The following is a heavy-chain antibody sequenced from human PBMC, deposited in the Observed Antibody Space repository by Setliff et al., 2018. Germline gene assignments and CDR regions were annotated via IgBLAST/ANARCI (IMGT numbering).Heavy chain of an antibody. CDR3: AKDYGSGSYAFDF. V-gene: IGHV3-23*01. CDR1: GFTFSRYA. Sequence: GESLKISCAATGFTFSRYAMSWVRQAPGKGLEWVSATSATGGSTYYADSVKGRFTISRDNSKNMLYLQMNSLRAEDTALYYCAKDYGSGSYAFDFWGQGNLVTVSS. D-gene: IGHD3-10*01. CDR2: TSATGGST. J-gene: IGHJ4*02.